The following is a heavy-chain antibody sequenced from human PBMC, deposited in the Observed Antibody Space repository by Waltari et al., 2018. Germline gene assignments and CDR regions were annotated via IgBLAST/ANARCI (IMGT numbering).Heavy chain of an antibody. CDR1: GGTFSSYA. D-gene: IGHD4-17*01. J-gene: IGHJ4*02. Sequence: QVQLVQSGAEVKKPGSSVKVSCKASGGTFSSYAISWVRQAPGQRLEWMGRIFPIFGTANYAQKFQGRVTITADKSTSTAYMGLSSLRSEDTAVYYCARDRLGGYGDYGWGQGTLVTVSS. V-gene: IGHV1-69*08. CDR2: IFPIFGTA. CDR3: ARDRLGGYGDYG.